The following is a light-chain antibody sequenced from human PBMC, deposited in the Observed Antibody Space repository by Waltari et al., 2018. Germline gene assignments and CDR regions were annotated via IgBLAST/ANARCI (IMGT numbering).Light chain of an antibody. CDR1: SSDVGGYDY. CDR2: DVT. Sequence: QSALTQPASVSGSPGQSISISCTGTSSDVGGYDYVSWYQQHPGKAPKLMIYDVTHRPSGGPNRFPGSKSGITASLTISGLQPEDEADYYCSSYTTDSLGVFGGGTKLTVL. CDR3: SSYTTDSLGV. V-gene: IGLV2-14*03. J-gene: IGLJ2*01.